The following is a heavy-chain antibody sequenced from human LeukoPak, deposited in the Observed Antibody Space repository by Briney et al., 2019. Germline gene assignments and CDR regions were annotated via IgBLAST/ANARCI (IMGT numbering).Heavy chain of an antibody. CDR3: ARDPESSSFDL. CDR1: GFSFSSYW. CDR2: IDQGGSVR. J-gene: IGHJ4*02. V-gene: IGHV3-7*01. D-gene: IGHD6-13*01. Sequence: GGSLRLPCAASGFSFSSYWMSWVRQTPEKGLKFVANIDQGGSVRNYMDSLKGRCTISRDNAKKSLYLEINSLRADDTAVYYCARDPESSSFDLWGRGALVTVSS.